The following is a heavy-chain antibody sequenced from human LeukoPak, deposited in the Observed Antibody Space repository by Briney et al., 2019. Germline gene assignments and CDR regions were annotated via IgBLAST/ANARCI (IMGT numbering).Heavy chain of an antibody. J-gene: IGHJ3*02. Sequence: SETLSLTCTVSGGSISSYYWSWIRQPPGKGLEWIGYIYYSGSTNYNPSLKSRVTISVDTSKNQLSLKLSSVTAADTAVYYCARVNTMIVVVIPDAFDIWGQGTMVTVSS. V-gene: IGHV4-59*01. D-gene: IGHD3-22*01. CDR1: GGSISSYY. CDR2: IYYSGST. CDR3: ARVNTMIVVVIPDAFDI.